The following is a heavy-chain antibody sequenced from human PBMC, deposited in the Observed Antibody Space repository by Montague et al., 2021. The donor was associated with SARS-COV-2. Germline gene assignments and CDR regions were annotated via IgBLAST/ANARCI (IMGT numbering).Heavy chain of an antibody. J-gene: IGHJ5*02. Sequence: TLSLTCTVSGDYISAGGYYWSWIRQHPEKGLEWIGNIYYSGRTSYNPSLESRVTISIATAANQFSLMMTSVTAADTAVYYCAKVHPDGAVGSGTKWFDPWGPGIRVTVSS. CDR3: AKVHPDGAVGSGTKWFDP. V-gene: IGHV4-31*03. D-gene: IGHD3-3*01. CDR1: GDYISAGGYY. CDR2: IYYSGRT.